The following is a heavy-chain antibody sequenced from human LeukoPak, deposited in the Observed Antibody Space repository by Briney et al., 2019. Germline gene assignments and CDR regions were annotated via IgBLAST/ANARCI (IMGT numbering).Heavy chain of an antibody. J-gene: IGHJ4*02. CDR2: INSDGSST. D-gene: IGHD1-7*01. CDR1: GFTFSSYW. Sequence: GGSLRLSCAASGFTFSSYWMHWVRQAPGKGLVWVSRINSDGSSTSYADSVKGRFTISRDNAKNTLYLQMNSLRAEDTAVYYCAKGYPITGTTSSYFDYWGQGTLVTVSS. CDR3: AKGYPITGTTSSYFDY. V-gene: IGHV3-74*01.